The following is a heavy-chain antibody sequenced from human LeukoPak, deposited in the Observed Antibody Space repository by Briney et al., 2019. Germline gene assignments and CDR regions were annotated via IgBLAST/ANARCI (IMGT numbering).Heavy chain of an antibody. J-gene: IGHJ4*02. CDR2: IYYSGST. Sequence: SETLSLTCTVSGGSISSGGYYWSWIRQHPGKGLEWIGYIYYSGSTYYNPSLKSRVTISVDTSKNQFSLKLSSVTAADTAVYYCARGYYDYVWGSYRTTSFDYWGQGTLVTVSS. V-gene: IGHV4-31*03. CDR3: ARGYYDYVWGSYRTTSFDY. D-gene: IGHD3-16*02. CDR1: GGSISSGGYY.